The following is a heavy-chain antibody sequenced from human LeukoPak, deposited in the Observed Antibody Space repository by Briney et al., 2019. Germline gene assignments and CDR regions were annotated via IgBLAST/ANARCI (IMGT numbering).Heavy chain of an antibody. D-gene: IGHD5-18*01. V-gene: IGHV3-7*04. CDR1: GFSFSSYW. J-gene: IGHJ6*03. Sequence: GGSLRLSCEGSGFSFSSYWMTWVRQLPGKGPEWVANIRQDESERYFADSVKGRFTISRDNAKKSVYLHMSSLRAEDTAVYYCARAPPDRWVGIQLWFYYYYYMDVWGKGTTVTISS. CDR2: IRQDESER. CDR3: ARAPPDRWVGIQLWFYYYYYMDV.